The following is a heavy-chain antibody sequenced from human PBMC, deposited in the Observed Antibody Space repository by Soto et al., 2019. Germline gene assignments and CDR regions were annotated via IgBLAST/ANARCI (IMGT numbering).Heavy chain of an antibody. CDR1: GFTFTGYS. J-gene: IGHJ4*02. CDR2: ISSTTNYI. CDR3: ARESEDLTSNFDY. Sequence: LRLSCAASGFTFTGYSMNWVRQAPGKGLEWVSSISSTTNYIYYGDSMKGRFTISRDNAKNSLYLEMNSLRAEDTAVYYCARESEDLTSNFDYWGQGTLVTVSS. V-gene: IGHV3-21*06.